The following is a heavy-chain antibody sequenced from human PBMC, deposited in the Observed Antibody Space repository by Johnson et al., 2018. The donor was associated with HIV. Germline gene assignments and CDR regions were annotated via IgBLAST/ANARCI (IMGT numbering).Heavy chain of an antibody. V-gene: IGHV3-23*04. CDR2: ISGSGGRT. J-gene: IGHJ3*02. Sequence: VQLVESGGGLVQPGGSLRLSCAASGFTFSSYAMSWVRQAPGKGLEWVSAISGSGGRTYYADSVKGRFTISRDNSNNTLYLQMNSLRADDTAVYYCAREGGGYDGKGAFDIWGQGTMVTVSS. CDR3: AREGGGYDGKGAFDI. D-gene: IGHD5-12*01. CDR1: GFTFSSYA.